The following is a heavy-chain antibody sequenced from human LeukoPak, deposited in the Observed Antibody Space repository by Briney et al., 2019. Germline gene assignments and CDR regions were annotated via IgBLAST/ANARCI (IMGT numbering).Heavy chain of an antibody. D-gene: IGHD3-22*01. CDR1: GYTFTGYY. Sequence: ASVKVSCKASGYTFTGYYMHWVRQAPGQGLEWMGWINPNSGGTNYAQKFQGRVTMTRDTSISTAYMELSRLRSDDTAVYYCARDRPYYYDSSGYYGYWGQGTLVTVSS. CDR3: ARDRPYYYDSSGYYGY. V-gene: IGHV1-2*02. J-gene: IGHJ4*02. CDR2: INPNSGGT.